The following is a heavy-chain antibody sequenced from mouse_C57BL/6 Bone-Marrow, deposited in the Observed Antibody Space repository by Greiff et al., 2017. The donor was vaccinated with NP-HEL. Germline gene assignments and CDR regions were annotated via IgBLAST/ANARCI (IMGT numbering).Heavy chain of an antibody. Sequence: EVKLVESGGGLVKPGGSLKLSCAASGFTFSDYGMHWVRQAPEKGLEWVAYISSGSSTIYYADTVKGRFTISRDNAKNTLFLQMTSLRSEDTAMYYCARRAQAGAMDYWGQGTSVTVSS. D-gene: IGHD3-2*02. V-gene: IGHV5-17*01. CDR1: GFTFSDYG. CDR2: ISSGSSTI. CDR3: ARRAQAGAMDY. J-gene: IGHJ4*01.